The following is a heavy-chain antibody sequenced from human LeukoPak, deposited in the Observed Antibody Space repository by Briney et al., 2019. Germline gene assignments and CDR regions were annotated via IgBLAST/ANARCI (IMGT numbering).Heavy chain of an antibody. V-gene: IGHV4-34*01. CDR2: INHSGST. D-gene: IGHD6-19*01. CDR3: ARVLYSSGWLGTSDAFDI. J-gene: IGHJ3*02. Sequence: PSETLSLTCAVYGGSLSGYYWSWIRRPPGKGLEWIGEINHSGSTNYNPSLKSRVTISVDTSKNQFSLKLSSVTAADTAVYYCARVLYSSGWLGTSDAFDIWGQGTMVTVSS. CDR1: GGSLSGYY.